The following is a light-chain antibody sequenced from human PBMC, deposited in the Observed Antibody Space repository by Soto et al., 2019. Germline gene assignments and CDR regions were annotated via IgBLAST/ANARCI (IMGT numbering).Light chain of an antibody. Sequence: EIVLTQSPATLSLSPGERATLSCMASQSVSSYLAWYQQKPGQAPRLLIYDASNRATGIPARFSGSGSGTDFTLTISSLEPEDFAVYYCQQRSNWPLNCGGGTKGDIK. CDR2: DAS. CDR3: QQRSNWPLN. J-gene: IGKJ4*01. V-gene: IGKV3-11*01. CDR1: QSVSSY.